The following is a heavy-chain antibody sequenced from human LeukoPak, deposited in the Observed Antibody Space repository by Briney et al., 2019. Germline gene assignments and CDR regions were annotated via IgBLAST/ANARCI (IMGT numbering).Heavy chain of an antibody. J-gene: IGHJ4*02. CDR1: GGTFSSYA. CDR3: ASGRGSGWYKGFDY. V-gene: IGHV1-69*13. Sequence: ASVKVSCKASGGTFSSYAISWVRQAPGQGLEWMGGIIPVFGTANYAQKFQGRVTITADESTSTAYMELSSLRSEDTAVYYCASGRGSGWYKGFDYWGQGTLVTVSS. CDR2: IIPVFGTA. D-gene: IGHD6-19*01.